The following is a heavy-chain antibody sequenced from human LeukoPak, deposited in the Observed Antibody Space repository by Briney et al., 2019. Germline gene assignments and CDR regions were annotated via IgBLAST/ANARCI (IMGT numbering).Heavy chain of an antibody. J-gene: IGHJ5*02. CDR1: GGSISSYY. CDR2: IYYSGST. V-gene: IGHV4-59*01. D-gene: IGHD6-19*01. CDR3: ARAPRYYSSGGWFDP. Sequence: SETLSLTCTVSGGSISSYYWSWIRPPPGKGLEWIGSIYYSGSTNYNPSLKSRVTISVDTSKNQFSLKLSSVTAADTAVYYCARAPRYYSSGGWFDPWGQGTLVTVSS.